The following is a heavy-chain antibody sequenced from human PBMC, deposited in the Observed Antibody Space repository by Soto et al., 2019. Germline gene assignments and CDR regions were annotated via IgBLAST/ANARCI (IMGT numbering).Heavy chain of an antibody. D-gene: IGHD3-10*01. CDR2: MYYSGSP. J-gene: IGHJ6*02. CDR3: ARRPRVWFGEMGYNHYYGMDG. V-gene: IGHV4-39*01. CDR1: GGSISRSSYY. Sequence: SETLSLTCTVSGGSISRSSYYWGWIRQPPGKGLEWIGSMYYSGSPYYNPSLKSRVTISVDTSKNQFSLKLTSVTAADTAVYYCARRPRVWFGEMGYNHYYGMDGSGQGTTVTVSS.